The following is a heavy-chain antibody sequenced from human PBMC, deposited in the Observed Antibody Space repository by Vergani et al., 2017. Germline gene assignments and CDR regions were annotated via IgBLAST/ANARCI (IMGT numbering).Heavy chain of an antibody. D-gene: IGHD5-24*01. Sequence: QVQLQESGPGLVKPSETLSLTCTVSGGSISSYYWSWIRQPPGKGLEWIGYIYYSGSTYYNPSLKSRVTISVDTSKNQFSLKLSSVTAADTAVYYCARHVEAGCNWFDPWGQGTLVTVSS. CDR3: ARHVEAGCNWFDP. V-gene: IGHV4-59*08. J-gene: IGHJ5*02. CDR1: GGSISSYY. CDR2: IYYSGST.